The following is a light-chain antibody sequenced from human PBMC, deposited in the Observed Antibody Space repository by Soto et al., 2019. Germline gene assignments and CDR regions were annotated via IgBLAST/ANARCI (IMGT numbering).Light chain of an antibody. CDR2: KAS. V-gene: IGKV1-5*03. CDR1: QSISSW. CDR3: QQYNSYSFT. Sequence: DIQITQSPSTLSASVGDRVTITCRASQSISSWLAWYQRKPGKAPKLLIYKASSLESGVPSRFSGSGSGTEFTLTISSLQPDDFATYYCQQYNSYSFTFGPGTKVDI. J-gene: IGKJ3*01.